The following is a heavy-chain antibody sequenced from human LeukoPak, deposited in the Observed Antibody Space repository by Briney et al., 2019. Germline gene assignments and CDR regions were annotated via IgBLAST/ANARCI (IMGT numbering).Heavy chain of an antibody. V-gene: IGHV3-20*04. Sequence: GRSLRLSCAASGFTFDDYGMSWVHQAPGKGLEWVSGINWNGGSTGYADSVKGRFTISRDNAKNSLYLQMNSLRAEDTALYYCAREPRGYYYDSSAADYWGQGTLVTVSS. CDR3: AREPRGYYYDSSAADY. J-gene: IGHJ4*02. D-gene: IGHD3-22*01. CDR2: INWNGGST. CDR1: GFTFDDYG.